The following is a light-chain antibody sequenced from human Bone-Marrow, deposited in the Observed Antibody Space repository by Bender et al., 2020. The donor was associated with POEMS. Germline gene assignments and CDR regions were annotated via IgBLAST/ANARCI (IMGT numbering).Light chain of an antibody. Sequence: QSALTQPASVSGSPGQSITISCTETSTDIRGYHYVSWYQQYPGKAPKLIIFDVSQRPSGVSDRFSGSKSGTAASLAISGLRSEDEADYYCSSYLGSPWVFGGGTKLTVL. V-gene: IGLV2-14*03. J-gene: IGLJ3*02. CDR3: SSYLGSPWV. CDR2: DVS. CDR1: STDIRGYHY.